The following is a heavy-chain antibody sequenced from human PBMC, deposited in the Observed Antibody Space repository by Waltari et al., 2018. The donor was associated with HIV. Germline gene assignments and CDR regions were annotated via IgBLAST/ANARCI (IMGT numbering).Heavy chain of an antibody. V-gene: IGHV3-9*01. Sequence: EAQLVESGGGSVQPGRSLRLPCAASGFKFGKYAVNWVRQAPGKALEWVSSISWNSGNIEYADSVKGRFTISRDNGKNSLYLQMNSLRSEDTGLYYCAKDMGIFYAYGMDVWGQGTAVTVSS. CDR1: GFKFGKYA. D-gene: IGHD2-8*01. CDR2: ISWNSGNI. CDR3: AKDMGIFYAYGMDV. J-gene: IGHJ6*02.